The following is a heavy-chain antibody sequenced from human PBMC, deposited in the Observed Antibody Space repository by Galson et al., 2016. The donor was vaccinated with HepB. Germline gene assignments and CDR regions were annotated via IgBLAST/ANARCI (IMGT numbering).Heavy chain of an antibody. CDR1: GFNFNNYG. CDR3: AKDGHYDILTGYSYYFDY. J-gene: IGHJ4*02. Sequence: SLRLSCAASGFNFNNYGMHWVRQAPGKGLEWVAIISTDGNNKHYGDSVKGRFTISRDNSKNTLHLQMSSLRTEDTAVYYCAKDGHYDILTGYSYYFDYWGQGTLVTVSS. D-gene: IGHD3-9*01. V-gene: IGHV3-30*18. CDR2: ISTDGNNK.